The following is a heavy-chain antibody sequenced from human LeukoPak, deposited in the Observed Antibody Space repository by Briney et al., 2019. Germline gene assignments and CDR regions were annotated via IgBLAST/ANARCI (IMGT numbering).Heavy chain of an antibody. CDR1: GFTFSSYG. D-gene: IGHD1-26*01. V-gene: IGHV3-30*18. CDR2: ISYDGSNK. J-gene: IGHJ4*02. CDR3: AKGLKWELLN. Sequence: PGRSMRLSCAVYGFTFSSYGMHWDRQAPGKGLEWVAVISYDGSNKYYADSVKGRFTISRDNSKNTLYLQMNSLRAEDTAVYYCAKGLKWELLNWGQGTLITVSS.